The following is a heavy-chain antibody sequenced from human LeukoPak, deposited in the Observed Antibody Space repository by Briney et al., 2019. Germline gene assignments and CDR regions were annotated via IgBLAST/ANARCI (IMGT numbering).Heavy chain of an antibody. CDR2: IYYSGTT. J-gene: IGHJ5*02. CDR3: TRGTSAYSSFFP. D-gene: IGHD2-21*01. V-gene: IGHV4-59*01. CDR1: GGSISSYY. Sequence: SETLSLTCNVSGGSISSYYWSWIRQPPGKGLEWIGYIYYSGTTNYNPSLNSRVTISVDTPKNQFSLRLGSVTAADTAVYFCTRGTSAYSSFFPWGQGTLVTVSS.